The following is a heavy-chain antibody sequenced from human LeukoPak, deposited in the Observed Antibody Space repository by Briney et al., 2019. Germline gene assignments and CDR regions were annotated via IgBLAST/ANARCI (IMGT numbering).Heavy chain of an antibody. V-gene: IGHV4-39*07. CDR1: GASISSGSYY. CDR3: ASGTTVTSQILFDY. CDR2: INHSGSI. D-gene: IGHD4-17*01. Sequence: SQTLSLTCTVSGASISSGSYYWGWIRQPPGKGLEWIGEINHSGSINYNPSLKSRVTISVDTSKNQFSLKLSSVTAADTAVYYCASGTTVTSQILFDYWGQGTLVTVSS. J-gene: IGHJ4*02.